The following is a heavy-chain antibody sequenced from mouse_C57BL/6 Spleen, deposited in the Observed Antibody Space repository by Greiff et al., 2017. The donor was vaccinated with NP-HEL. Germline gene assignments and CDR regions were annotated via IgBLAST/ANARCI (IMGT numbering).Heavy chain of an antibody. D-gene: IGHD1-1*02. J-gene: IGHJ4*01. CDR2: IYPGSGNT. CDR1: GYTFTDYY. V-gene: IGHV1-76*01. Sequence: QVQLQQSGAELVRPGASVKLSCKASGYTFTDYYINWVKQRPGQGLEWIARIYPGSGNTYYNEKFKGKATLTAEKSSGTAYMQLSSLTSEDSAVYFCARYGGWYYYAMDYWGQGTSVTVSS. CDR3: ARYGGWYYYAMDY.